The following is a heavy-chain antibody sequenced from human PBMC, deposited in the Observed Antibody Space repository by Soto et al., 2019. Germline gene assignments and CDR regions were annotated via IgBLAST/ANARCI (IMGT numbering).Heavy chain of an antibody. V-gene: IGHV4-34*01. CDR3: ASSGWYRGY. CDR1: GGSFSGYY. D-gene: IGHD6-19*01. Sequence: QVQLQQWGAGLLKPSETLSLTCAVYGGSFSGYYWSWIRQSPGKGLEWIGEINHSGSTSYTPALKSRVTISVDTSKNQFSLKLSSVTAADTAVYYCASSGWYRGYWGQGTLVTVSS. CDR2: INHSGST. J-gene: IGHJ4*02.